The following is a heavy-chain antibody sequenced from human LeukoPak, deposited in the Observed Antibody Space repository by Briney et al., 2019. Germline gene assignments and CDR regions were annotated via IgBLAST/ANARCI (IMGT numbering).Heavy chain of an antibody. J-gene: IGHJ4*02. Sequence: ASVKVSCKAAGYTFTGYYMHWVRQAPGQGLEWMGWINPNSGGTKYAQKFQGRVTMTRDTSISTAYMELSRLRSDDTAVYYCARTGYSSSYRFTGDYWGQGTLVTVSS. V-gene: IGHV1-2*02. CDR1: GYTFTGYY. D-gene: IGHD6-13*01. CDR2: INPNSGGT. CDR3: ARTGYSSSYRFTGDY.